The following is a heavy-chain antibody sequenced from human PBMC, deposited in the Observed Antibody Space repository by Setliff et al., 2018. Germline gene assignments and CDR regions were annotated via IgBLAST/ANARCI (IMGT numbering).Heavy chain of an antibody. D-gene: IGHD6-19*01. CDR3: ARGDSSGPFYYYYKGMDV. J-gene: IGHJ6*02. CDR1: GYTFTGYY. CDR2: VNPNSGGT. Sequence: ASVKVSCKASGYTFTGYYMHWVRQAPGQGLEWMGWVNPNSGGTKYAQKFQGRVALTTDTSTRTAYMELRSLRSDDTAVYYCARGDSSGPFYYYYKGMDVWGQGTTVTVSS. V-gene: IGHV1-2*02.